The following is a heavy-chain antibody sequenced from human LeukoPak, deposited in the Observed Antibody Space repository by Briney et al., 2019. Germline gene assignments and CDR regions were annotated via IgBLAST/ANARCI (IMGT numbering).Heavy chain of an antibody. CDR3: ARGTIEGFDP. CDR1: GGSFSGYY. D-gene: IGHD1-7*01. V-gene: IGHV4-34*01. J-gene: IGHJ5*02. Sequence: PSETLSLTCAVYGGSFSGYYWSWIRQPPGKGLEWIGEINHSGSTNYNPSLKSRVTISVDTSKNQFSLKLSSVTAADTAVYYCARGTIEGFDPWGQGTLVTVSS. CDR2: INHSGST.